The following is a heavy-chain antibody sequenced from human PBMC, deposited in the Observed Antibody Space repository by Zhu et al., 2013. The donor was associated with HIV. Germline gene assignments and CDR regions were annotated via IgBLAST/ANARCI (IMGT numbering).Heavy chain of an antibody. CDR1: GYTFTGYY. CDR2: INPNSGGT. V-gene: IGHV1-2*02. D-gene: IGHD6-19*01. Sequence: QVQLVQSGAEVKKPGASVKVSCKASGYTFTGYYMHWVRQAPGQGLEWMGWINPNSGGTNYAQKFQGRVTMTRDTSISTAYMELSRLRSDDTAVYYCARDRTIAVAGTYYYYGMDVVGAKGPRSPSP. CDR3: ARDRTIAVAGTYYYYGMDV. J-gene: IGHJ6*02.